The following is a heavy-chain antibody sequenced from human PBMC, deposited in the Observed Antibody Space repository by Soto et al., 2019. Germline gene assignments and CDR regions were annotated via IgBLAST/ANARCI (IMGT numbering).Heavy chain of an antibody. CDR3: ARENFYDSSGYQTPYFEY. CDR1: GYTFTDYY. J-gene: IGHJ4*02. D-gene: IGHD3-22*01. V-gene: IGHV1-2*04. CDR2: INPNSGGT. Sequence: ASVKVSCKASGYTFTDYYIHWVLQAPGQGLEWMGWINPNSGGTNYAQKFQGWVTMTRDTSISTAYMELNRLMSDDTAVYYCARENFYDSSGYQTPYFEYWGQGTLVTVSS.